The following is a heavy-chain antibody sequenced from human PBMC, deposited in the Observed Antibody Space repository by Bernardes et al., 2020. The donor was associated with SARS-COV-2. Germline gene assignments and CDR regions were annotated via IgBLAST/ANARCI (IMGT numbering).Heavy chain of an antibody. Sequence: ASVKVSCKASEYTFTSYDINWVRQATGQGLEWMGWMNPNSGNTGYAQKFQGRVTMTRNTSINTAYMELSSLRSDDTAIYYCARDARHVKVSSNWFDTWGPGTLVTVSS. V-gene: IGHV1-8*01. D-gene: IGHD3-3*02. CDR1: EYTFTSYD. J-gene: IGHJ5*02. CDR2: MNPNSGNT. CDR3: ARDARHVKVSSNWFDT.